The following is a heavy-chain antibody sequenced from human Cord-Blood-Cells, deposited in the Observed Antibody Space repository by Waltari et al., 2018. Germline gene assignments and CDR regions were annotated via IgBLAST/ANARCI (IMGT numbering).Heavy chain of an antibody. CDR1: GFTFSSYA. CDR3: ARGSRDWDDAFDI. Sequence: QVQLVESGGGVVQPGRSLRLSCAASGFTFSSYAMHWVRQAPGKRVEWVAVISYDGSNKYYADSVKGRFTISRDNSKNTLYLQMNSLRAEETAVYYCARGSRDWDDAFDIWGQGTMVTDSS. D-gene: IGHD3-9*01. J-gene: IGHJ3*02. CDR2: ISYDGSNK. V-gene: IGHV3-30*04.